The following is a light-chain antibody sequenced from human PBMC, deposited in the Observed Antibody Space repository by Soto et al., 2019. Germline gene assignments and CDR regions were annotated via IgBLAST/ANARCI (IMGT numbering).Light chain of an antibody. CDR3: SSYTSSSTLLYV. CDR1: SSNVGGYNY. CDR2: DVS. J-gene: IGLJ1*01. V-gene: IGLV2-14*01. Sequence: QSALTQPASVSGSPGQSITISCTGTSSNVGGYNYVSWYQQHPGKAPKLMIYDVSHRPSGVSNRVSGSKSGNTASLTISGLQSEDEADYYCSSYTSSSTLLYVFGTGTKVTVL.